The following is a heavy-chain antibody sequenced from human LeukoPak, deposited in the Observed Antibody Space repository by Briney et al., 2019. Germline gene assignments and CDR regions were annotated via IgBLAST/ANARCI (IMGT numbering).Heavy chain of an antibody. CDR2: IIPIFGTA. D-gene: IGHD4-17*01. V-gene: IGHV1-69*13. Sequence: GASVKVSCKASGGTFSSYAISWVRQAPGQGLEWMGGIIPIFGTANYAQKFQGRVTITADESTSTAYMELSSLRSEDTAVCYCARSDYGDWAYYGMDVWGQGTTVTVSS. CDR3: ARSDYGDWAYYGMDV. CDR1: GGTFSSYA. J-gene: IGHJ6*02.